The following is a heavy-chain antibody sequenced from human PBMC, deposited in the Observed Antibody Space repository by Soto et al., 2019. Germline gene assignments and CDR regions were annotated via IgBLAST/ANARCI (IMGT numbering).Heavy chain of an antibody. V-gene: IGHV4-4*02. J-gene: IGHJ5*02. CDR1: GDSISSTNW. CDR2: IHHSGRI. Sequence: SETLSLTCAVSGDSISSTNWWHWVRQPPGKCLEWIGEIHHSGRINYNPSLKSRVTISVDKSENRVSLKVNSVTAADTAVYYCARARQYCSSSSCYLDPWGQGTLVTVSS. D-gene: IGHD2-2*01. CDR3: ARARQYCSSSSCYLDP.